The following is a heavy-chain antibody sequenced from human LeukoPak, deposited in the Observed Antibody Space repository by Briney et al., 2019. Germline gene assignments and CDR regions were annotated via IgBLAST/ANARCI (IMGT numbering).Heavy chain of an antibody. D-gene: IGHD1-20*01. CDR2: IGTAGDT. CDR3: ARGGYNWNYFVY. V-gene: IGHV3-13*01. J-gene: IGHJ4*02. Sequence: GGSLRLSCAASGFTFTNYGMHWVRQAIGKGPEWVSGIGTAGDTYYPGSVRGRFTISRENAKNSMYLQMNSLRAGDTAVYYCARGGYNWNYFVYWGQGTLVTVSS. CDR1: GFTFTNYG.